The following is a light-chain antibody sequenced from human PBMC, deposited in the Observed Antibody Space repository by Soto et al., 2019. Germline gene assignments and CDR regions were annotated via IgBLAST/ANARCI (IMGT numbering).Light chain of an antibody. Sequence: QSVLTQPPSASGSPGQSVTISCTGTSSDVGGYNYVSWYQQHPGKAPKLMIYEVSKRPPGVPDRFSGSKSGNTASLIVSGLQAEDEADYYCSSYAGSNNFVVFGGGTKVTGL. V-gene: IGLV2-8*01. CDR3: SSYAGSNNFVV. J-gene: IGLJ2*01. CDR2: EVS. CDR1: SSDVGGYNY.